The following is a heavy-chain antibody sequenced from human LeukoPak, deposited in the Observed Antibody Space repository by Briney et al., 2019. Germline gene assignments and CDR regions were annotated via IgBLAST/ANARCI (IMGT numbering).Heavy chain of an antibody. CDR2: IYYSGST. CDR3: ASRKLGNDY. V-gene: IGHV4-39*07. CDR1: GGSISSTSYY. D-gene: IGHD7-27*01. Sequence: SETLSLTCVVSGGSISSTSYYWGWIRQPPGKGLEWIGSIYYSGSTYYSPSLKSRVTISVDTSKNQFSLKLSSVTAADTAVYYCASRKLGNDYWGRGTLVTVSS. J-gene: IGHJ4*02.